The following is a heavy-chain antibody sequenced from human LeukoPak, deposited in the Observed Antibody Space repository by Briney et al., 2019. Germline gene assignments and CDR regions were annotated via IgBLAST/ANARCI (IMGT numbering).Heavy chain of an antibody. CDR3: AKDLRPDGVDNFDH. CDR1: GLTFSSFG. CDR2: ILASGSPT. V-gene: IGHV3-23*01. Sequence: GGSLRLSCAASGLTFSSFGMNWVRQAPGKGLQWVANILASGSPTYYADSVKGRFIISRDNSKNTVYLQMNSLRVEDTAIYYCAKDLRPDGVDNFDHWGQEILVTVSS. J-gene: IGHJ4*02. D-gene: IGHD2-8*01.